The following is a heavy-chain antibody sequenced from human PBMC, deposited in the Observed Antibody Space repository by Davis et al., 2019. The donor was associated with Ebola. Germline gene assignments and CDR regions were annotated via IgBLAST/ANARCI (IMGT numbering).Heavy chain of an antibody. J-gene: IGHJ6*04. CDR2: IKQDGSEM. CDR1: GFTFSSFW. Sequence: GESLKISCAASGFTFSSFWMTWVRQAPGKGLEWVANIKQDGSEMNYVDSVKGRFTISRDNAKNSLYVQMNSLRAEDTAVYYCASSYGMDVWGKGTTVTVSS. CDR3: ASSYGMDV. V-gene: IGHV3-7*01.